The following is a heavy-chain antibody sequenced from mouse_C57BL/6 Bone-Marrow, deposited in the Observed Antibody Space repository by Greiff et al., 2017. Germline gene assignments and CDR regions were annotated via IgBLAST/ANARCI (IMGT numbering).Heavy chain of an antibody. D-gene: IGHD1-1*01. CDR1: GYTFTSYW. Sequence: QVQLQQPGAELVKPGASVKMSCKASGYTFTSYWITWVKQRPGQGLEWIGDIYPGSGSTNYNEKLKSKATLTVDTSSRTAYMQLSSLTSEDSAVYYCAVITTVVVRTYFDYWGQGTTLTVSS. CDR2: IYPGSGST. CDR3: AVITTVVVRTYFDY. J-gene: IGHJ2*01. V-gene: IGHV1-55*01.